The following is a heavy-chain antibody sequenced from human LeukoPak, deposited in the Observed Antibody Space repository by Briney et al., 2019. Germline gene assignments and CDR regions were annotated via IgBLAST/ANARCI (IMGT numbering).Heavy chain of an antibody. V-gene: IGHV4-4*07. D-gene: IGHD3-22*01. Sequence: SETLSLTCTVSGGSISGYYWSWIRQPPGKGLEWIGRIHTSGSTNYNPSLKSRVTMSVDTSKNQVSLKLSSVTAADTAVYYCATVKYYYDSSGYHSYYYYRDVWGKGTTVTV. CDR3: ATVKYYYDSSGYHSYYYYRDV. J-gene: IGHJ6*03. CDR1: GGSISGYY. CDR2: IHTSGST.